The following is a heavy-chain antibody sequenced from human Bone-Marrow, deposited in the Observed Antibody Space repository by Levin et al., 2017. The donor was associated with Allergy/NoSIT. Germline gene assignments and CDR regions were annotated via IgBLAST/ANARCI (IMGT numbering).Heavy chain of an antibody. CDR3: AKIRSSGSYYVHFDL. CDR2: VSGDGRNT. J-gene: IGHJ4*02. D-gene: IGHD3-10*01. CDR1: GITPFNHA. Sequence: GGSLRLSCAASGITPFNHAMAWVRQAPGKGLEWASVVSGDGRNTYYADPVEGRFTISRDNSKNMVYLQMNSLRAEDTAVYFCAKIRSSGSYYVHFDLWGQGTLVSVSS. V-gene: IGHV3-23*01.